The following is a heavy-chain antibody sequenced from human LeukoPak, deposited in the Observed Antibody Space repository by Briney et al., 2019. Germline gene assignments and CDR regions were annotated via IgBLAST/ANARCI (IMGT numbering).Heavy chain of an antibody. D-gene: IGHD4-17*01. Sequence: PGESLNISCKGSAYSFTNYWIVWVRQMPGRGLEWMGIIYPGGSETRYSPSFQGQVTISADKSITTPYLQWSSLKASDTAMYFCARQVFGDLHYWGQGTLVTVSS. CDR3: ARQVFGDLHY. J-gene: IGHJ4*02. CDR2: IYPGGSET. CDR1: AYSFTNYW. V-gene: IGHV5-51*01.